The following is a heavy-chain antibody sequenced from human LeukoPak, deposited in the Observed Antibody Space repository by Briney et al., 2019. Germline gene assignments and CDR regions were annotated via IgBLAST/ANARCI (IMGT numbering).Heavy chain of an antibody. CDR3: AKDIGAVAGYAFDT. CDR2: ISWNSGSI. J-gene: IGHJ3*02. V-gene: IGHV3-9*01. Sequence: GRSLRLSCAASGFTFDDYAMHWVRQAPGKGLEWVSGISWNSGSIGYADSVKGRFTISRDNAKNSLYLQMNSLRAEDTALYYCAKDIGAVAGYAFDTWGQGTMVTVSS. CDR1: GFTFDDYA. D-gene: IGHD6-19*01.